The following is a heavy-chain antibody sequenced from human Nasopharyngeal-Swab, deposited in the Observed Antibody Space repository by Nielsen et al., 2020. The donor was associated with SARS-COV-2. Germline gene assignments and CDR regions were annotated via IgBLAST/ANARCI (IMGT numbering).Heavy chain of an antibody. CDR2: ISYDGSNK. CDR3: AKDAAIDY. D-gene: IGHD5-18*01. V-gene: IGHV3-30*18. CDR1: GFTFSSYG. Sequence: GESLKISCAASGFTFSSYGMHWVRQAPGKGLEWVAVISYDGSNKYYADSVKGRSTISRDNSKNTLYLQMNSLRAEDTAVYYCAKDAAIDYWGQGTLVTVSS. J-gene: IGHJ4*02.